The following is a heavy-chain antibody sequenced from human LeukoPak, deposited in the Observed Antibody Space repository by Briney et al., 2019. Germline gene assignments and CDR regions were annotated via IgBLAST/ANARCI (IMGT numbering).Heavy chain of an antibody. J-gene: IGHJ5*01. V-gene: IGHV3-7*01. CDR1: GFVFSASY. Sequence: GGSLSLSCAASGFVFSASYMSWVRKAPGKGLEWVATIKPDGSEKYHVDSVSGRFTISRDNTNDSLFLHMNSLRVDDTAVYYCVRGGTYWTVSWGQGTLVNVS. CDR2: IKPDGSEK. CDR3: VRGGTYWTVS.